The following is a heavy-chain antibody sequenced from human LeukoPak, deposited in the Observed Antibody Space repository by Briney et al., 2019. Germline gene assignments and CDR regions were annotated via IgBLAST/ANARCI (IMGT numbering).Heavy chain of an antibody. CDR2: IYYSGST. CDR1: GGSISSSSYY. D-gene: IGHD2-2*03. Sequence: PSETLSLTCTVSGGSISSSSYYWGWIRQPPGKGLEWFGSIYYSGSTYYNPSLKSRVTISVDTSKNQFSLKLSSVTAADTAVYYCARQGMDGEADQYYFDYWGQGTLVTVSS. CDR3: ARQGMDGEADQYYFDY. V-gene: IGHV4-39*01. J-gene: IGHJ4*02.